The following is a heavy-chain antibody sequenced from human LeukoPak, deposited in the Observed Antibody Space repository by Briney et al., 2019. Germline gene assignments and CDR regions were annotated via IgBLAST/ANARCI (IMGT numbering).Heavy chain of an antibody. CDR1: GFTFSSYA. CDR2: IDADGSTT. J-gene: IGHJ4*02. CDR3: ARDRDGYNY. D-gene: IGHD5-24*01. V-gene: IGHV3-74*01. Sequence: GGSLRLSCAASGFTFSSYAMHWVRQVPGKGLVWVARIDADGSTTHYADSVKGRFTISRDNAKNTLYLQMNSLRGEDTAVYYCARDRDGYNYWGQGTLVTVSS.